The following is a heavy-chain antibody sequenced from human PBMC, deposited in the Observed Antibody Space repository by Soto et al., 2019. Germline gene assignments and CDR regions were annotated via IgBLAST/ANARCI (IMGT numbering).Heavy chain of an antibody. J-gene: IGHJ3*02. CDR2: ISWNSGSI. Sequence: GGSLRLSCAASGFTFDDYAMHWVRQAPGKGLEWVSGISWNSGSIGYADSVKGRFTISRDNAKNSLYLQMNSLRAEDTALYYCAKATGGVSCGGDCRGAFDIWGQGTMVTVSS. CDR3: AKATGGVSCGGDCRGAFDI. D-gene: IGHD2-21*02. V-gene: IGHV3-9*01. CDR1: GFTFDDYA.